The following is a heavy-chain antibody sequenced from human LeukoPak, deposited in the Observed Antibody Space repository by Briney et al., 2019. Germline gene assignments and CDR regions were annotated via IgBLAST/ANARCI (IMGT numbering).Heavy chain of an antibody. J-gene: IGHJ3*02. D-gene: IGHD5-18*01. CDR2: INPNSGGT. V-gene: IGHV1-2*06. CDR1: GYTFTGYY. CDR3: ARGDTAMHDGAFDI. Sequence: ASVKVSCKASGYTFTGYYMHWVRQAPGQGLEWMGRINPNSGGTNYAQKFQGRVTMTRDTSISTAYMELSRLRSDDTAVYYCARGDTAMHDGAFDISVQGKMVTVSS.